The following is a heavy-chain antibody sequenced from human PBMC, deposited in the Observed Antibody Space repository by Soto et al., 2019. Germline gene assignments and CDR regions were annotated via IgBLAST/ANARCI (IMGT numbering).Heavy chain of an antibody. CDR1: GYTFTSYD. Sequence: XSVKVSCKASGYTFTSYDINWVRQATGQGLEWMGWMNPNSGNTGYAQKFQGRVTMTRNTSISTAYMELSSLRSEDTAVYYCARTDCSSTSCFDNWFNPWGQGTLDTVSS. CDR2: MNPNSGNT. J-gene: IGHJ5*02. D-gene: IGHD2-2*01. CDR3: ARTDCSSTSCFDNWFNP. V-gene: IGHV1-8*01.